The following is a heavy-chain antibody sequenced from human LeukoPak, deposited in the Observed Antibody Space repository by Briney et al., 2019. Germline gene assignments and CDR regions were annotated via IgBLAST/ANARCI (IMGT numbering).Heavy chain of an antibody. CDR1: GFTFSSYG. V-gene: IGHV3-30*02. CDR2: IRYDGSNK. CDR3: AKDQRFLEWVFDY. J-gene: IGHJ4*02. D-gene: IGHD3-3*01. Sequence: PGGSLRLSCAASGFTFSSYGMHWVRQAPGRGLEWVAFIRYDGSNKYYADSVKGRFTISRDNSKNTQYLQMNSLRAEDTAVYYCAKDQRFLEWVFDYWGQGTLVTVSS.